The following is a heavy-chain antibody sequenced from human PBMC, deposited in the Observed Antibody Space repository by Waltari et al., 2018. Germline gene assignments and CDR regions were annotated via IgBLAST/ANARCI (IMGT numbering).Heavy chain of an antibody. CDR3: ASNRDMLG. V-gene: IGHV1-2*06. Sequence: QVQLVQSGAEVKKPGASVKVSCKTSGYSFTAYHMHWVRQAPGQGLEWMGQINPNTGDTTYAQKFEGRVTMTRDTAMSTAYMELNNLTSDDTALYFCASNRDMLGWGQGTMVIVSS. D-gene: IGHD2-8*01. J-gene: IGHJ3*01. CDR2: INPNTGDT. CDR1: GYSFTAYH.